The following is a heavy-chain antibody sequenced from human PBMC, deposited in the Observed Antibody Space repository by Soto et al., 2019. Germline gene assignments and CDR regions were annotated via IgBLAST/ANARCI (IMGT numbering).Heavy chain of an antibody. CDR3: ARGLVRAVITHFDY. CDR1: GYTFTSYA. V-gene: IGHV1-18*01. J-gene: IGHJ4*02. D-gene: IGHD3-16*02. CDR2: IDPFTGDT. Sequence: QVQLVQSGAEVKKPGASVRVSCKPSGYTFTSYAITWVRQAPGRGLEWMGWIDPFTGDTTYAQNFQGRVTMTTDTSTDTAYVELRSLTSDAAAVYYCARGLVRAVITHFDYWGQGTLVTVSS.